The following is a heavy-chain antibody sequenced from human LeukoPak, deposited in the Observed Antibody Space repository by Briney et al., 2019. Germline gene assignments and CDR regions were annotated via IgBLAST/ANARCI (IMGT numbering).Heavy chain of an antibody. CDR2: INHSGST. CDR3: ARRNPVPRGDFDY. V-gene: IGHV4-34*01. J-gene: IGHJ4*02. CDR1: GGSFSGYY. Sequence: SETLSLTCAVYGGSFSGYYWRWIRQPPGKGLEWVGEINHSGSTNYNPSLKSRVTISVDTSKNQFSLKLTSVTAADTAVYYCARRNPVPRGDFDYWGQGTPVTVSS. D-gene: IGHD2-15*01.